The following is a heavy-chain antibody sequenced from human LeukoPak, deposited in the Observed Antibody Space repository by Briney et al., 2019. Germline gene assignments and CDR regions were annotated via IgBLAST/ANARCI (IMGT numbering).Heavy chain of an antibody. J-gene: IGHJ4*02. CDR1: GFTFSSYS. V-gene: IGHV3-21*01. Sequence: GGSLRLSCAASGFTFSSYSMNWVRQAPGXXLEWVSSISSSSSYIYYADSVKGRFTISRDNAKNSLYLQMNSLRDEDTAVYYCARVKPGYSSSWPFDYWGQGTLVTVSS. D-gene: IGHD6-13*01. CDR3: ARVKPGYSSSWPFDY. CDR2: ISSSSSYI.